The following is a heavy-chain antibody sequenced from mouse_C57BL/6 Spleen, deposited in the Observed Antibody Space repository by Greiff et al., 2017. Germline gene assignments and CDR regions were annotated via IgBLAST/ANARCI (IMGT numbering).Heavy chain of an antibody. CDR1: GFTFSSYG. D-gene: IGHD1-1*01. CDR2: ISSGGSYT. J-gene: IGHJ1*03. V-gene: IGHV5-6*01. CDR3: ARHEIYYYGSSPPYWYFDV. Sequence: DVHLVESGGDLVKPGGSLKLSCAASGFTFSSYGMSWVRQTPDKRLEWVATISSGGSYTYYPDSVKGRFTISRDNAKNTLYLQMSSLKSEDTAMYYCARHEIYYYGSSPPYWYFDVWGTGTTVTVSS.